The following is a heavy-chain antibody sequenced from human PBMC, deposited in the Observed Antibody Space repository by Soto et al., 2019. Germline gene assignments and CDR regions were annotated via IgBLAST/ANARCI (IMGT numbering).Heavy chain of an antibody. CDR1: GFTFSSCA. CDR2: IIDSGGST. V-gene: IGHV3-23*01. Sequence: PGGSLRLSCAASGFTFSSCAMGWVRQAPGKGLEWVSDIIDSGGSTYYADSVKGRFTISRDNSKSTLYLQMNSLGAEDTAVYYCAKDPTSYDSSAQFDSWGQGTLVTVSS. CDR3: AKDPTSYDSSAQFDS. D-gene: IGHD3-22*01. J-gene: IGHJ4*02.